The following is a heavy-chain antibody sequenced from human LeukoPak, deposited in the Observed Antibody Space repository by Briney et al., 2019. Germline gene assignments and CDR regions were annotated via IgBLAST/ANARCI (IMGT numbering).Heavy chain of an antibody. CDR2: IYYSGST. CDR3: ARLGDYYDSSSYLPY. Sequence: PGGSLRLSCAASGFPFSSYSMTWVRQAPGKGLEWIGSIYYSGSTYYNPSLKSRVTISADTSKNQFSLKLSSVTAADTAVYYCARLGDYYDSSSYLPYWGQGTLVTVSS. D-gene: IGHD3-22*01. V-gene: IGHV4-39*01. CDR1: GFPFSSYS. J-gene: IGHJ4*02.